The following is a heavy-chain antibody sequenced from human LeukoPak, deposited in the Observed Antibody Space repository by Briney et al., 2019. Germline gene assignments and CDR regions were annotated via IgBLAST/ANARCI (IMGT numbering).Heavy chain of an antibody. CDR3: ARDDHSSGWYYFDY. CDR2: ISGSGGSA. J-gene: IGHJ4*02. V-gene: IGHV3-23*01. Sequence: GGSLRLSCAASGFTFSNYWMTWVRQAPGKGLEWVSAISGSGGSAYYADSVKGRFTISRDNAKNSLYLQMNSLRAEDTAVYYCARDDHSSGWYYFDYWGQGTLVTVSS. CDR1: GFTFSNYW. D-gene: IGHD6-19*01.